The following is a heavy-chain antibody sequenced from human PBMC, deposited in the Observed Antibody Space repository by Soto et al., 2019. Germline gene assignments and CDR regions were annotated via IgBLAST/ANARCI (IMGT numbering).Heavy chain of an antibody. CDR2: INAGNGNT. J-gene: IGHJ5*02. Sequence: ASVKVSCKASGYTFTSYAMHWVRQAPGQRLEWMGWINAGNGNTKYSQKFQGRVTITRDTSASTAYMELSSLRSEDTAVYYCARDINMVRGVIGWFDPWGQGTLVTVSS. D-gene: IGHD3-10*01. V-gene: IGHV1-3*01. CDR1: GYTFTSYA. CDR3: ARDINMVRGVIGWFDP.